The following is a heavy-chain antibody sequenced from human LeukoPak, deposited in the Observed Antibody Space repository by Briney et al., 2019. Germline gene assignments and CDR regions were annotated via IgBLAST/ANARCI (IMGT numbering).Heavy chain of an antibody. V-gene: IGHV4-31*03. CDR2: IYYSGST. D-gene: IGHD3-16*01. CDR3: ATTVGSYFDY. J-gene: IGHJ4*02. CDR1: GXSISSGGYY. Sequence: SETLSLTCTVSGXSISSGGYYWSWIRQHPGKGLEWIGYIYYSGSTYYNPSLKSRVTMSVDTSENQFSLKLSSVTAADTAVYYCATTVGSYFDYWSQGALVTASS.